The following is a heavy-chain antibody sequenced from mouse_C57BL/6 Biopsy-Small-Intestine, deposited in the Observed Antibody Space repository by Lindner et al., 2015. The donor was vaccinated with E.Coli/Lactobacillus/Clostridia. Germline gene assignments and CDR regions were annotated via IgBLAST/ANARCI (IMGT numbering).Heavy chain of an antibody. J-gene: IGHJ3*02. CDR3: VRGRWGYDP. D-gene: IGHD2-2*01. CDR1: GFTFSSYA. Sequence: VQLQESGGGLVKPGGSLKLSCAASGFTFSSYAMSWVRQTPEKRLEWVATISDGGTYTYYPDNVKGRFTISRDNAKNNLYLQMSHLKSEDTAMYYCVRGRWGYDPWGQGTLVTVSA. CDR2: ISDGGTYT. V-gene: IGHV5-4*01.